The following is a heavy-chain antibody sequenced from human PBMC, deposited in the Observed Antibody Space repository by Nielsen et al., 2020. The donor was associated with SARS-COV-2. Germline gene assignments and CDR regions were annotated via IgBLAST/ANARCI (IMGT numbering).Heavy chain of an antibody. D-gene: IGHD3-16*01. CDR2: IDPSDSQT. CDR1: GYSFTSYW. Sequence: GESLKISCKASGYSFTSYWISWVRQMPGKGLEWLGRIDPSDSQTNYSPSLEGHVTISADKSKRTAYLEWSSLKASDTAVYYCARHGAHYGMDVWGQGTTVAVSS. CDR3: ARHGAHYGMDV. J-gene: IGHJ6*02. V-gene: IGHV5-10-1*01.